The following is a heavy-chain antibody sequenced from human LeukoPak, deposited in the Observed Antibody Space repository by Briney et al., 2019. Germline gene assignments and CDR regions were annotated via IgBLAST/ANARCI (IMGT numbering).Heavy chain of an antibody. J-gene: IGHJ3*01. V-gene: IGHV3-30*02. D-gene: IGHD1-26*01. CDR3: AKDRGFSGSSTFDF. Sequence: GGSLRLSCAASGFTFSSYGMHWVRQARGKGLEWVAFIRYDGSNKYYADSVKGRFTISRDNSKNTLYLQMNSLRAEDTAVYYCAKDRGFSGSSTFDFWGQGTMVTVSS. CDR2: IRYDGSNK. CDR1: GFTFSSYG.